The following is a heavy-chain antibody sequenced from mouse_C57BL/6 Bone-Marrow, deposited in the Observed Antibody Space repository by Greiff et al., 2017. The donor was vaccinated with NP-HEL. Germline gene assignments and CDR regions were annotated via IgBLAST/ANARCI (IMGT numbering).Heavy chain of an antibody. V-gene: IGHV5-6*01. CDR3: ARHSGPYYAMDY. CDR2: ISSGGSYT. J-gene: IGHJ4*01. CDR1: GFTFSSYG. Sequence: EVQLQESGGDLVKPGGSLKLSCAASGFTFSSYGMSWVRQTPDKRLEWVATISSGGSYTYYPDSVKGRFTISRDNAKNTLYLQMSSLKSEDTAMYYCARHSGPYYAMDYWGQGTSVTVSS.